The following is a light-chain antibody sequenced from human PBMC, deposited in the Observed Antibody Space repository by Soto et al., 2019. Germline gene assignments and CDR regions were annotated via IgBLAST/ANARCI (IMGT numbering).Light chain of an antibody. CDR2: GAS. J-gene: IGKJ2*01. V-gene: IGKV3-15*01. Sequence: EILMTQSPATLSVSPGERATLSCRASQSVTSNLDWYQQKPGQAPRLLIYGASTRATGIPARFSGSGSGTEFTLTISSLQSEDFAVYYCQQYNNWLGTFGQGTKLEIK. CDR1: QSVTSN. CDR3: QQYNNWLGT.